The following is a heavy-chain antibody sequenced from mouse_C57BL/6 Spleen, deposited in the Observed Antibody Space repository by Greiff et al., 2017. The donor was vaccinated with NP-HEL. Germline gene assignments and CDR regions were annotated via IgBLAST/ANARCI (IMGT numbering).Heavy chain of an antibody. D-gene: IGHD4-1*01. J-gene: IGHJ4*01. CDR2: IWSGGST. CDR3: ARGGTGTYAMGY. V-gene: IGHV2-2*01. CDR1: GFSLTSYG. Sequence: QVQLKESGPGLVQPAQTLTITCTASGFSLTSYGVHWVRQSPGKGLEWLGVIWSGGSTDYYAAIISRLSISKDNSKSQVFFKMNSLQADDTAIYYCARGGTGTYAMGYWGQGTSVTVSS.